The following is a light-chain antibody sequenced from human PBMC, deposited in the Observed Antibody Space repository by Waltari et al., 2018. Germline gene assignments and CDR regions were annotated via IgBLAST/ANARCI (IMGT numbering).Light chain of an antibody. Sequence: DIQMTQSPSSLSAFVGDRVTITCRASQSIDTYLNWYQQKPGKAPNLLIYAASALPSGVPSRFSGSGSGTDFTLTISSLQPEDFATYYCQQSYSSPRTFGQGTKVEIK. CDR1: QSIDTY. J-gene: IGKJ1*01. CDR2: AAS. V-gene: IGKV1-39*01. CDR3: QQSYSSPRT.